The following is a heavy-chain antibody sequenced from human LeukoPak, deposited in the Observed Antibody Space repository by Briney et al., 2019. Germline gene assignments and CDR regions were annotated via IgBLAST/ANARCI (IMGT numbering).Heavy chain of an antibody. Sequence: GGSLRLSCAASKFTLSTYWMSWVRQAPGTGPEWVAYMNQLGNEKNYLDSVKGRFTISRDNAKNSLYLQMTSLRVEDTAVYYCARGTYYYEFWGQGTLVTVSS. CDR3: ARGTYYYEF. CDR1: KFTLSTYW. CDR2: MNQLGNEK. V-gene: IGHV3-7*04. J-gene: IGHJ4*02. D-gene: IGHD3-16*01.